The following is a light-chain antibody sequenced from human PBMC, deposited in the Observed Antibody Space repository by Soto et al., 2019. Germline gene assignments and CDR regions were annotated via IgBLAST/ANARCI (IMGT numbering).Light chain of an antibody. CDR1: SGSIASNY. J-gene: IGLJ3*02. V-gene: IGLV6-57*01. CDR2: EDN. Sequence: NFMLTQPHSVSGSPGKTVIISCTRSSGSIASNYVQWYQQRPGSSPTTVIYEDNQRPPGVPDRFSGSIDSSSNSASLTISGLETEDEADYYCQSYDATNQVFGGGTKLTVL. CDR3: QSYDATNQV.